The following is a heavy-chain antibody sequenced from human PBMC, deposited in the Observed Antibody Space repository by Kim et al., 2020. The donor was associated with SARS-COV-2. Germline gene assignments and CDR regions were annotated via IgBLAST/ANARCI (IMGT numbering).Heavy chain of an antibody. CDR3: ASEGSLFDY. V-gene: IGHV3-33*05. J-gene: IGHJ4*02. CDR2: ISYDGSNK. CDR1: GFTFSSYG. Sequence: GGSLRLSCAASGFTFSSYGMHWVRQAPGKGLEWVAVISYDGSNKYYADSVKGRFTISRDNSKNTLYLQMNSLRAEDTAVYYCASEGSLFDYWCQGTLVTV.